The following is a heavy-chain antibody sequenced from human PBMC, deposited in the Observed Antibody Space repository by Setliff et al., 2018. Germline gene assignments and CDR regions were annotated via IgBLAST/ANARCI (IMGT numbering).Heavy chain of an antibody. Sequence: SETLSLTCAVSGGSISTDPYFWTWIRQHPVKGLEWIGYISYSGRTSYNPSLYSRITVSLDRSKNQFSLRLTSVTAADTAMYYCARVAYPNGGSCRYFDNWGQGTLVTVS. J-gene: IGHJ4*02. D-gene: IGHD2-15*01. V-gene: IGHV4-31*11. CDR1: GGSISTDPYF. CDR3: ARVAYPNGGSCRYFDN. CDR2: ISYSGRT.